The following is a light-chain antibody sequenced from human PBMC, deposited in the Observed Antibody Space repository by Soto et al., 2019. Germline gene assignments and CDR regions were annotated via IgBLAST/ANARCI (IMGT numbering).Light chain of an antibody. CDR3: QQYYSYPLT. V-gene: IGKV1-8*01. CDR1: QGISSY. CDR2: AAS. Sequence: AIRMTQSPSSFSACTGDRVTITCRACQGISSYLAWYQQKPGKAPKLLIYAASTLQSGVPSRFSGSGSGTDFTLTISCLQSEDFATYYCQQYYSYPLTFGGGTKVEIK. J-gene: IGKJ4*01.